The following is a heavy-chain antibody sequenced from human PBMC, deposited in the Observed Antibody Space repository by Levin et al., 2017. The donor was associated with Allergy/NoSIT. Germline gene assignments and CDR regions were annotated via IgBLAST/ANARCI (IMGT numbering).Heavy chain of an antibody. CDR1: GYTFTGYY. J-gene: IGHJ1*01. CDR2: VNPNIGVA. Sequence: PGGSLRLSCETSGYTFTGYYMHWVRQAPGQGLEWMGWVNPNIGVARYAQKFQGRVSLTSDTSRTTAYMELSSLRSDDTAVYYGARHGFQQDFQYWGQGTLVTVSS. V-gene: IGHV1-2*02. D-gene: IGHD3-10*01. CDR3: ARHGFQQDFQY.